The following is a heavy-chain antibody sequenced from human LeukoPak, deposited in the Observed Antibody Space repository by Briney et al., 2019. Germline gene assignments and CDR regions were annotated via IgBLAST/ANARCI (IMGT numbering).Heavy chain of an antibody. J-gene: IGHJ4*02. CDR3: ARLSVGATSGFDY. D-gene: IGHD1-26*01. Sequence: GRSLRLSCAASGFTFSSYAMYWVRQAPGKGLEWVAVISYDGSNKYYADSVKGRFTISRDNSKNTLYLQMNSLRAEDTAVYYCARLSVGATSGFDYWGQGTLVTVSS. CDR2: ISYDGSNK. CDR1: GFTFSSYA. V-gene: IGHV3-30*04.